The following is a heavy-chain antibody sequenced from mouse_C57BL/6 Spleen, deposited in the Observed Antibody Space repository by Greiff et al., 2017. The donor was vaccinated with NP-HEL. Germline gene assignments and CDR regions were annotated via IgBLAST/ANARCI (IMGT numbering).Heavy chain of an antibody. CDR2: ISNGGGST. CDR1: GFTFSDYY. J-gene: IGHJ3*02. D-gene: IGHD2-10*02. V-gene: IGHV5-12*01. Sequence: EVKLVESGGGLVQPGGSLKLSCAASGFTFSDYYMYWVRQTPEKRLEWVAYISNGGGSTYYPDTVKGRFTISRDNAKNTLYLQMSRLKSEDTAMYYCARQYGRWGQGTLVTVSA. CDR3: ARQYGR.